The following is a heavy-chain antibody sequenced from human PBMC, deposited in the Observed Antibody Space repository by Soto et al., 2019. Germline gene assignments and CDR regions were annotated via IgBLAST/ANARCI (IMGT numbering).Heavy chain of an antibody. J-gene: IGHJ4*02. CDR1: GFTFSIYW. Sequence: GGSMGLSCAASGFTFSIYWMSWVRQAPGKGLEWLAVIWYDGSNKYYADSVKGRFTISRDNAKNSLYLQMNSLSSEDTAVYYCARGVSITASGCGPIYWGPGTLVTVSS. CDR3: ARGVSITASGCGPIY. D-gene: IGHD3-10*01. V-gene: IGHV3-33*08. CDR2: IWYDGSNK.